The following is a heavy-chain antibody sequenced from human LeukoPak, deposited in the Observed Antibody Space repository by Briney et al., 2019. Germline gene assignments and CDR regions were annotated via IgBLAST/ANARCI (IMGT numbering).Heavy chain of an antibody. J-gene: IGHJ4*02. D-gene: IGHD3-22*01. Sequence: GGSLRLSCAASGFTFSSYSMNWVRQAPGKGLEWVSSISSSSSYIYYADSVKGRFTISRDNAKNSLYLQMNSLRAEDTAVYYCARGTYDSSGLIDYWGQGTLVTVSS. V-gene: IGHV3-21*01. CDR1: GFTFSSYS. CDR2: ISSSSSYI. CDR3: ARGTYDSSGLIDY.